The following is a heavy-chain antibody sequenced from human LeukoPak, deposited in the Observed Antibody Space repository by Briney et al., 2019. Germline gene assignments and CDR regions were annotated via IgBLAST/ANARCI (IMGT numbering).Heavy chain of an antibody. CDR1: GYTFTSYG. CDR2: ISAYNGNT. CDR3: ARDLAYYYDSSGYPPLAEYFQH. D-gene: IGHD3-22*01. J-gene: IGHJ1*01. Sequence: ASVKVSCKASGYTFTSYGISWVRQAPGQGLEWMGWISAYNGNTNYAQKLQGRVTMTTDTSTSTAYMELRSLRSDDTAVYYCARDLAYYYDSSGYPPLAEYFQHWGQGTLVTVSP. V-gene: IGHV1-18*01.